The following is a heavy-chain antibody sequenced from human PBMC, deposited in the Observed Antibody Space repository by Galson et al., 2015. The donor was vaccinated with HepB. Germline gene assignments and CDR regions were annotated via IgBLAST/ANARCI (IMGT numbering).Heavy chain of an antibody. CDR3: AADDYGDYMDYYYGMDV. V-gene: IGHV1-58*01. Sequence: SVKVSCKASGFTFTSSAVQWVRQARGQRLEWIGWIVVGSGNTNYAQKFQERVTITRDMSTSTAYMELSSLRSEDTAVYYCAADDYGDYMDYYYGMDVWGQGTTVTVSS. CDR2: IVVGSGNT. D-gene: IGHD4-17*01. CDR1: GFTFTSSA. J-gene: IGHJ6*02.